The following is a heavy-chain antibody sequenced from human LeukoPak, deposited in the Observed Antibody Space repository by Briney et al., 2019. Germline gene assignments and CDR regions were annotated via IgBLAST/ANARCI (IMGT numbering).Heavy chain of an antibody. D-gene: IGHD3-22*01. V-gene: IGHV6-1*01. CDR3: ARDLSPLVPSSGSSGYYIDALDV. Sequence: SQTLSLTCAISGDSVSSKSTAWNWIRQSPSRGLEWLGRTYYRSKWYTGYAVSVKGRITINPDTSKNQFSLQLNSVTPEDTAVYYCARDLSPLVPSSGSSGYYIDALDVWGQGTMVTVSS. CDR2: TYYRSKWYT. CDR1: GDSVSSKSTA. J-gene: IGHJ3*01.